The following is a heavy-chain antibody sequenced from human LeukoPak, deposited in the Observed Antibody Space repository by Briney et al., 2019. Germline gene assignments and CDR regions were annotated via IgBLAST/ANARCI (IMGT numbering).Heavy chain of an antibody. V-gene: IGHV1-18*01. CDR3: ARNPYYDSSGYYHGWFDP. D-gene: IGHD3-22*01. CDR1: GYTFTSYG. J-gene: IGHJ5*02. CDR2: ISAYNGNT. Sequence: ASVKVSCKASGYTFTSYGISWVRQAPGQGLEWMGWISAYNGNTNYAQKLQGRVTMTTDTSTSTAYMELRSLRSDDTAVYYCARNPYYDSSGYYHGWFDPWGQGTLVTVSS.